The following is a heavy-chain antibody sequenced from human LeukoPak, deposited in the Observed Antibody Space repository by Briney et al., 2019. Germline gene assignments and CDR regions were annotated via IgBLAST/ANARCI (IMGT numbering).Heavy chain of an antibody. Sequence: GGSLRLSCAASGFTFSSYGMHWVRQAPGKGLEWEAVIWYDGSNKYYADSVKGRFTISRDNSKNTLDLQMNSLRAEDTAVYYCAREYYDSSGYRHFDYWGQGTLVTVSS. CDR2: IWYDGSNK. CDR1: GFTFSSYG. CDR3: AREYYDSSGYRHFDY. V-gene: IGHV3-33*08. J-gene: IGHJ4*02. D-gene: IGHD3-22*01.